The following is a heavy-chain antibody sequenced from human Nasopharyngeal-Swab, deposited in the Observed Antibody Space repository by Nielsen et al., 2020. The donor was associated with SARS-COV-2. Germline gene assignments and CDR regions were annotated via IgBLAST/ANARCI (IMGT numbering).Heavy chain of an antibody. CDR2: ISYDGSNK. Sequence: GGSLRLSCAASGFTFSSYGMHWVRQAPGKGLEWVAVISYDGSNKYYADSVKGRFTISRDNSKNTLYLQMNSLRAEDTAVYYCAKDTGVRASSGWYHYYYGMDVWGQGTTVTVSS. V-gene: IGHV3-30*18. CDR3: AKDTGVRASSGWYHYYYGMDV. CDR1: GFTFSSYG. J-gene: IGHJ6*02. D-gene: IGHD6-19*01.